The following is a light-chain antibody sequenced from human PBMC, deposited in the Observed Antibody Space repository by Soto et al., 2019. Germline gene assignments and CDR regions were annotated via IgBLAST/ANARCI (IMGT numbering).Light chain of an antibody. CDR1: QSISSY. CDR3: QQSYSSPPT. V-gene: IGKV1-39*01. CDR2: AAS. Sequence: DIQITQSPSALSASVGDRVTITCRASQSISSYLNWYQQKPGKAPKLLIYAASRLQSGVPSRFSGSGSGTDFTLTISSLQPEDFATYHCQQSYSSPPTFGQGTRLEIK. J-gene: IGKJ5*01.